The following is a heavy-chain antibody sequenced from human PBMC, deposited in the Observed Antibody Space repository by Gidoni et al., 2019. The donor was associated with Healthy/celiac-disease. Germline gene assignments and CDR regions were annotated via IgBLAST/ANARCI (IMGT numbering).Heavy chain of an antibody. J-gene: IGHJ6*03. CDR2: IYSGGST. CDR3: ARGRYDILTGYQGSPYYYYMDV. V-gene: IGHV3-53*01. Sequence: EVQLVESGGGLIQPGGSLRLSCAASGFTVSSNYMSWVRQAPGKGLEWVSVIYSGGSTYYADSVKGRFTISRDNSKNTLYLQMNSLRAEDTAVYYCARGRYDILTGYQGSPYYYYMDVWGKGTTVTVSS. D-gene: IGHD3-9*01. CDR1: GFTVSSNY.